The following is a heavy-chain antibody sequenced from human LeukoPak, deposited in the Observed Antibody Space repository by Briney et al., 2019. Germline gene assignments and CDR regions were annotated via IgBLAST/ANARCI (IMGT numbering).Heavy chain of an antibody. CDR2: ISGRRDST. J-gene: IGHJ5*02. CDR3: AKALSSNWYLNRFDP. D-gene: IGHD6-13*01. V-gene: IGHV3-23*01. CDR1: GFTFSSYG. Sequence: GGSLRLSCAASGFTFSSYGMSWVRQAPGKGLEWVSPISGRRDSTSYADSVKGRFTISRDNSKNTLYLQMNSLRAEDTAVYYCAKALSSNWYLNRFDPWGQGTLVTVSS.